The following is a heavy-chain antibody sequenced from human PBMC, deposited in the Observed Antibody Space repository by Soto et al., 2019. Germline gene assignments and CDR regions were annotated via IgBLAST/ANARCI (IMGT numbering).Heavy chain of an antibody. Sequence: GGSMRLSCAGSGFTFSTFDIHWVRQAPGKGLEWVSGIGTLSDTFYAASVQGRFTISRQNAKNSVYLQMNSLRAGDTAFYYCARGRSFSYDSTPPPMFDPWGQGTLVTVSS. D-gene: IGHD3-10*01. J-gene: IGHJ5*02. CDR1: GFTFSTFD. CDR2: IGTLSDT. CDR3: ARGRSFSYDSTPPPMFDP. V-gene: IGHV3-13*01.